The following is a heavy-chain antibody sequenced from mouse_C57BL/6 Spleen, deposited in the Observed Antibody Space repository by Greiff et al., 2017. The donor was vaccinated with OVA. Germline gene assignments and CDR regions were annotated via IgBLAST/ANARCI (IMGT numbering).Heavy chain of an antibody. J-gene: IGHJ3*01. V-gene: IGHV1-64*01. CDR2: IHPNSGST. CDR1: GYTFTSYW. D-gene: IGHD2-4*01. Sequence: QVQLQQPGAELVKPGASVTLSCKASGYTFTSYWMHWVKQRPGQGLEWIGMIHPNSGSTNYNEKFKSKATLTVDKSSSTAYMQLSSLTTEDSAVYYCARDYDKRAWFAYWGQGTLVTVSA. CDR3: ARDYDKRAWFAY.